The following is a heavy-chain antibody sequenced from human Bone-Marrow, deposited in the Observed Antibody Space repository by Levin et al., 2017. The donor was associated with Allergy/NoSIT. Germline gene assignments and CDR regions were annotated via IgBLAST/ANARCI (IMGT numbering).Heavy chain of an antibody. J-gene: IGHJ3*02. Sequence: GGSLRLSCAASGFTFSDYYMSWIRQAPGKGLEWVSYISSSSSYTNYADSVKGRFTISRDNAKNSLYLQMNSLRAEDTAVYYCARDPFLYELLWGRRVDDAFDIWGQGTMVTVSS. V-gene: IGHV3-11*06. CDR2: ISSSSSYT. CDR3: ARDPFLYELLWGRRVDDAFDI. D-gene: IGHD2-2*01. CDR1: GFTFSDYY.